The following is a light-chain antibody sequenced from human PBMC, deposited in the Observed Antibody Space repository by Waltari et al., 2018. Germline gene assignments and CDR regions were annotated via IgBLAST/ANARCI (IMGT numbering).Light chain of an antibody. J-gene: IGLJ2*01. CDR3: AAWDDSLSGFVL. CDR2: MDN. V-gene: IGLV1-47*01. Sequence: QSVLTQPPSVSGTPGQRVTISCSGSSSNIGRNFVYWYQQLPGTAPKLLIYMDNQRPSGVPDRFSGSKSGPSASLAISGLRSEDDGNYYCAAWDDSLSGFVLFGGGTKVTVL. CDR1: SSNIGRNF.